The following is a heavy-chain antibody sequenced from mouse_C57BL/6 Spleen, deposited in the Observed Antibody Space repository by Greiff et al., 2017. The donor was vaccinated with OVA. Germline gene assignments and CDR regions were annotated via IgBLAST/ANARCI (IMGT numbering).Heavy chain of an antibody. CDR2: IDPSDSET. J-gene: IGHJ3*01. CDR3: ARTGDSSGYGFAY. D-gene: IGHD3-2*02. Sequence: VQLQQPGAELVRPGSSVKLSCKASGYTFTSYWMHWVKQRPIQGLEWIGNIDPSDSETHYNQKFKDKATLTVDKSSSTAYMQLSSLTSEDSAVYYCARTGDSSGYGFAYWGQGTLVTVSA. CDR1: GYTFTSYW. V-gene: IGHV1-52*01.